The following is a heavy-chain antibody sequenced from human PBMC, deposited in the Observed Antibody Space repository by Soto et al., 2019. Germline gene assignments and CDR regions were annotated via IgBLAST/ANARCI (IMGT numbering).Heavy chain of an antibody. CDR3: ARLQQHLVPIP. CDR2: IIHTGST. J-gene: IGHJ4*02. D-gene: IGHD6-13*01. CDR1: GGSFSGYY. V-gene: IGHV4-34*12. Sequence: QVQVHQWGAGLLKPSETLSLTCSVSGGSFSGYYWSWIRQSPGKGLEWIGEIIHTGSTNYNPSLMSPVTMSIDTSKRQFSLNLTSVTAADSAVYYCARLQQHLVPIPWGQGTLVTVSS.